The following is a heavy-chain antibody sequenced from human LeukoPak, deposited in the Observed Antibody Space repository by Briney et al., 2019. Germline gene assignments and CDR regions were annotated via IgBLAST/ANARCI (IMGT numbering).Heavy chain of an antibody. D-gene: IGHD2-2*02. J-gene: IGHJ4*02. V-gene: IGHV1-69*13. Sequence: GASVKVSCKASGGTFSSYAISWVRQAPGQGLEWMGGIIPIFGTANYAQKFQGRVTITADESTSTAHMELSSLRSEDTAVYYCARGSAIHGTVSQDYWGQGTLVTVSS. CDR3: ARGSAIHGTVSQDY. CDR2: IIPIFGTA. CDR1: GGTFSSYA.